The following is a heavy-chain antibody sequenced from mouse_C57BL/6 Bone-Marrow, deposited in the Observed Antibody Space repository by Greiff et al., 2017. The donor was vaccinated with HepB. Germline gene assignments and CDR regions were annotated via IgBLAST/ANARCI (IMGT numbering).Heavy chain of an antibody. Sequence: QVQLKESGAELVRPGTSVKMSCKASGYTFTNYWIGWAKQRPGHGLEWIGDIYPGGGYTNYNGKFRGKATLTADKSSSTAYMQFSSLTSEDSAIYYCASQNYDGYYEDYWGQGTTLTVSS. J-gene: IGHJ2*01. CDR2: IYPGGGYT. V-gene: IGHV1-63*01. D-gene: IGHD2-3*01. CDR3: ASQNYDGYYEDY. CDR1: GYTFTNYW.